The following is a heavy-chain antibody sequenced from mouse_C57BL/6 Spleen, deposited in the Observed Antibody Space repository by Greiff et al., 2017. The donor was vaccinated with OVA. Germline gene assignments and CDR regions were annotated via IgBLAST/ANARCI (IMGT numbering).Heavy chain of an antibody. CDR3: ATATTVVASDY. CDR1: GYTFTSYG. J-gene: IGHJ2*01. V-gene: IGHV1-81*01. Sequence: QVQLKQSGAELARPGASVKLSCKASGYTFTSYGISWVKQRTGQGLEWIGEIYPRSGNTYYNEKFKGKATLTADKSSSTAYMELRSLTSEDSAVYFCATATTVVASDYWGQGTTLTVSS. CDR2: IYPRSGNT. D-gene: IGHD1-1*01.